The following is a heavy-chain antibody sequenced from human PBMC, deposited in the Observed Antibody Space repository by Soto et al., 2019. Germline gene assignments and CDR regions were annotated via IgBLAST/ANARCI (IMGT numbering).Heavy chain of an antibody. CDR1: GYTFTSYY. Sequence: QVQLVQSGAEVKKPGASVKVSCKASGYTFTSYYMHWVRQAPGQGLEWMGIINPSGGSTSYAQKFQGRVNMTRDTSTSTVYMELSSLRSEDTAVYYCARDRRGAAPFDSWGQGTLVTVSS. CDR3: ARDRRGAAPFDS. J-gene: IGHJ4*02. D-gene: IGHD6-6*01. CDR2: INPSGGST. V-gene: IGHV1-46*01.